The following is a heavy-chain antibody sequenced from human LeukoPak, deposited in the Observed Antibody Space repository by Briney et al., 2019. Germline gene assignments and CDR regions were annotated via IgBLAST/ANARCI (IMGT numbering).Heavy chain of an antibody. J-gene: IGHJ4*02. CDR2: INTNTGNP. Sequence: ASVKVSCKASGYTFTNYAMNWVRQAPGQGLEWMGWINTNTGNPTYAQGFTGRFVFSLDTSVSTAYLQISSLKADDNAVYYCAREGDSSFGYFDYWGQGTLVTVSS. CDR1: GYTFTNYA. V-gene: IGHV7-4-1*02. CDR3: AREGDSSFGYFDY. D-gene: IGHD6-13*01.